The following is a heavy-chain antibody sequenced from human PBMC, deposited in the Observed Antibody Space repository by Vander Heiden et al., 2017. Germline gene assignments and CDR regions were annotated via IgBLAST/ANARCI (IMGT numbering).Heavy chain of an antibody. CDR3: AIDSTHDYYDSRGYPGDAFDI. J-gene: IGHJ3*02. D-gene: IGHD3-22*01. V-gene: IGHV3-21*01. Sequence: EVQLVESGGGLVKPGGSLRLSCAASGFTFRSYSMHWVRQAPGKGLEWVSSISTSSTYIYYADSVRGRFAISRDNAKNSLYLQLNSLRAEDTAVYYCAIDSTHDYYDSRGYPGDAFDIWGQGKMVTVSS. CDR2: ISTSSTYI. CDR1: GFTFRSYS.